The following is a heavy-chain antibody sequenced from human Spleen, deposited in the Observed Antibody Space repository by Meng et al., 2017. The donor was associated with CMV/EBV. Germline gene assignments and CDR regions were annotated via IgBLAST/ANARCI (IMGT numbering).Heavy chain of an antibody. D-gene: IGHD1-7*01. CDR2: ISSGDNFI. J-gene: IGHJ4*02. V-gene: IGHV3-21*04. CDR3: ARDSQTGNYGFSDY. Sequence: GESLKISCAASGFTFNAYNMNWVRQAPGKGLEWVSFISSGDNFIYHADSVKGRFTISRDNTKNTLHLQMNSLRAEDTAVYYCARDSQTGNYGFSDYWGQGTLVTVSS. CDR1: GFTFNAYN.